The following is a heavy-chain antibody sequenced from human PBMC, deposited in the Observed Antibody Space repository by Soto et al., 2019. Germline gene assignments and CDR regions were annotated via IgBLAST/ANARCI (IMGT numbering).Heavy chain of an antibody. CDR3: ARGRFRRTWFDP. V-gene: IGHV1-8*01. Sequence: QVQLVQSGAEVKKPGASVKVSCKASGYTFTNYDIHWVRQATGQGLEWMGWMNPDSGNTGQSKQFQGRVTMTRDTSISTAYMEMSSPRFEDTAMYYCARGRFRRTWFDPWGQGTLVTVSS. D-gene: IGHD3-16*01. J-gene: IGHJ5*02. CDR1: GYTFTNYD. CDR2: MNPDSGNT.